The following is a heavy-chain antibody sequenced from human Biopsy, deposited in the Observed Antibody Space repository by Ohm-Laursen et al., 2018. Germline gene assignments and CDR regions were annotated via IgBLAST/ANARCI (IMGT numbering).Heavy chain of an antibody. CDR2: ISYDQITK. Sequence: SLRLSCAASGFTFRTYGMHWVRLAPGKGLEWAAVISYDQITKHYADSVRGRFTISRDNSKNTLYLQVNSLRAEDTAVYYCAKDLSVYYYYGIDVWGQGTTVTVSS. D-gene: IGHD5/OR15-5a*01. J-gene: IGHJ6*02. CDR1: GFTFRTYG. V-gene: IGHV3-30*18. CDR3: AKDLSVYYYYGIDV.